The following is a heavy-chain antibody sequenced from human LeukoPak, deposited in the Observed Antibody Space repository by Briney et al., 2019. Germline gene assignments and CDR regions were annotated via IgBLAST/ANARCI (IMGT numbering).Heavy chain of an antibody. D-gene: IGHD6-13*01. CDR2: ISGSGGST. CDR1: GFTFSSYA. CDR3: AKDSRIAAAGRSWAGKGGSYFDY. Sequence: PGGSLRLSCAASGFTFSSYAMSWVRQAPGKGLEWVSAISGSGGSTYYADSVKGRFTISRDNSKNTLYLQMNSLGAEDTAVYYCAKDSRIAAAGRSWAGKGGSYFDYWGQGTLVTVSS. V-gene: IGHV3-23*01. J-gene: IGHJ4*02.